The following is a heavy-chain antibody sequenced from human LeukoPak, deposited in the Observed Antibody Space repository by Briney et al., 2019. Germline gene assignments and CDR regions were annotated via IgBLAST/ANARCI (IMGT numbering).Heavy chain of an antibody. V-gene: IGHV1-2*02. CDR3: ARPNDVVRGRAGADFDY. CDR2: INPNSGGT. Sequence: ASVKVSCKASGYTFTGYYMHWVRQAPGQGLEWMGWINPNSGGTNYAQKFQGRVTMTRDTSISTAYMELSRLRSDDTAVYYCARPNDVVRGRAGADFDYWGQGTLVTVSS. D-gene: IGHD3-10*01. J-gene: IGHJ4*02. CDR1: GYTFTGYY.